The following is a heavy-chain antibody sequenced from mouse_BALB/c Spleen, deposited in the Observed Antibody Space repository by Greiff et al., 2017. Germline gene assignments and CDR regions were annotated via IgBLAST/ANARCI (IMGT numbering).Heavy chain of an antibody. D-gene: IGHD2-1*01. V-gene: IGHV1S127*01. J-gene: IGHJ2*01. CDR3: TRGDYGNYFDY. Sequence: QVQLQQPGAELVKPGASVKMSCKASGYTFTSYWMHWVKRRPGQGLEWIGTIDPSDSYTSYNQKFKGKATLTVDTSSSTAYMQLSSLTSEDSAVYYCTRGDYGNYFDYWGQGTTLTVSS. CDR1: GYTFTSYW. CDR2: IDPSDSYT.